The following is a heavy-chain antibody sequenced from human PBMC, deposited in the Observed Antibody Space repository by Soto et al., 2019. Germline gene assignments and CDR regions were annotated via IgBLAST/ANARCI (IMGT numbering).Heavy chain of an antibody. V-gene: IGHV4-34*01. D-gene: IGHD3-10*01. J-gene: IGHJ3*02. CDR3: ARGTRRALLFGELSSAFDI. CDR2: INHSGST. Sequence: QVQLQQWGAGLLKPSETLSLTCAVYGGSFSGYYWCWIRQPPGKGLEWIGGINHSGSTNYNPSLKSRVTISVDTSKNQLSLKLSSVTAADTAVYYCARGTRRALLFGELSSAFDIWDQGTMVTVSS. CDR1: GGSFSGYY.